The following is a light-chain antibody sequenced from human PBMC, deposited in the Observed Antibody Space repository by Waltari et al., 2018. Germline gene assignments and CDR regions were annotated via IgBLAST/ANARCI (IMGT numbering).Light chain of an antibody. V-gene: IGLV8-61*01. CDR2: KAN. CDR1: SVSLSGTSS. CDR3: LLYMGSGIWV. Sequence: QTVVTQEPSLSVSPGGTVTLTCALSSVSLSGTSSASWYQQSPGQTPRTLVYKANIRSSGVPDRFSGSVLGNKAVLIITGAQAEDESTYYCLLYMGSGIWVFGGGTKLTVL. J-gene: IGLJ3*02.